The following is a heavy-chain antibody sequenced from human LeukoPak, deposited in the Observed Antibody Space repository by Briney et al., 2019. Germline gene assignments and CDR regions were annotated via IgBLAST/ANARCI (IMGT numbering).Heavy chain of an antibody. CDR2: IYSDNT. CDR3: AKVGYYDSSGCGY. V-gene: IGHV3-66*03. J-gene: IGHJ4*02. CDR1: GFTVSSNS. D-gene: IGHD3-22*01. Sequence: GGSLRLSCTVSGFTVSSNSMSWVRQAPGKGLEWVSFIYSDNTHYSDSVKGRFTISRDNSKNTLYLQMNSLRAEDTAVYYCAKVGYYDSSGCGYWGQGTLVTVPS.